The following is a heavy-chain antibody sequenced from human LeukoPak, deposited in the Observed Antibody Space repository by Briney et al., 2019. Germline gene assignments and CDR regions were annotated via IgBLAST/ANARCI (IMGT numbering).Heavy chain of an antibody. J-gene: IGHJ5*02. Sequence: GGSLRLSCAASGFTFSSYAMSWVRQAPGKGLEWVSAIGGSDGYTYYADSVRGRFTTSRDNSKNTLYLQMNSLRAEDRAVYYCAKMGPTKPYNWFDPWGQGTLITVSS. D-gene: IGHD1-26*01. CDR1: GFTFSSYA. CDR3: AKMGPTKPYNWFDP. V-gene: IGHV3-23*01. CDR2: IGGSDGYT.